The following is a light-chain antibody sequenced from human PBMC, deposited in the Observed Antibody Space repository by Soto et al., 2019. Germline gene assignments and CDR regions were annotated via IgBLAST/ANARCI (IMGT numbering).Light chain of an antibody. J-gene: IGLJ2*01. Sequence: SYELTQPPSVSVAPGQTARMTCAGNDIGSKSVHWYQKRPGQAPVLVVYDDSDRPSGIPERFSGSNSGTSASLAITGLRSEDEADYYCAAWDDALSGILFGGGTKLTVL. V-gene: IGLV3-21*02. CDR2: DDS. CDR3: AAWDDALSGIL. CDR1: DIGSKS.